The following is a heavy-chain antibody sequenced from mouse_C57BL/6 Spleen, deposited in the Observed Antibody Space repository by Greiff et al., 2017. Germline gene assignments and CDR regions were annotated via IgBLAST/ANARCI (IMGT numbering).Heavy chain of an antibody. CDR3: ANYDYDGVAY. CDR1: GYAFSSSW. V-gene: IGHV1-82*01. Sequence: VQLQQSGPELVKPGASVKISCKASGYAFSSSWMNWVKPRPGTGLEWIGRIYPGDGDTNYNGKFKGKATLTADKSSSTAYMQLSSLTSADSSFYFCANYDYDGVAYWGQGTLVTFSA. D-gene: IGHD2-4*01. CDR2: IYPGDGDT. J-gene: IGHJ3*01.